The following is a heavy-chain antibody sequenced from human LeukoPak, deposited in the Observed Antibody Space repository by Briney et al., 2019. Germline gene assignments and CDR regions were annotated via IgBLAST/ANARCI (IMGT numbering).Heavy chain of an antibody. CDR3: ARVRGPDDGYGSSWYFGNDAFDI. CDR2: IYTSGST. V-gene: IGHV4-4*07. Sequence: SETLSLTCTVSGGSISSYYWSWIRQPAGKGLEWIGRIYTSGSTNYNPSLKSRVTMSVDTSKNQFSLKLSSVTAADTAVYYCARVRGPDDGYGSSWYFGNDAFDIWGQGTMVTVSS. CDR1: GGSISSYY. J-gene: IGHJ3*02. D-gene: IGHD6-13*01.